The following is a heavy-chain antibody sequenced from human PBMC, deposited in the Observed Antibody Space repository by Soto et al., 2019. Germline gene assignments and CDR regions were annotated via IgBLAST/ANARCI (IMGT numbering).Heavy chain of an antibody. V-gene: IGHV3-21*01. J-gene: IGHJ6*02. CDR1: GFTFSSYS. CDR2: ISSSSSYI. Sequence: PGGSLRLSCAASGFTFSSYSMNWVRQAPGKGLEWVSSISSSSSYIYYADSVKGRFTISRDNAKNSLYLQMNSLRAEDTAVYYCASMNSNYGYYYGMDVWGQGTTVTVSS. D-gene: IGHD4-4*01. CDR3: ASMNSNYGYYYGMDV.